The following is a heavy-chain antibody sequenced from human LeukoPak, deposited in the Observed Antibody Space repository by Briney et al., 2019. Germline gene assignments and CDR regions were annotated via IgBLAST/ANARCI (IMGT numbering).Heavy chain of an antibody. V-gene: IGHV4-59*01. CDR1: GGSISSYY. J-gene: IGHJ4*02. Sequence: PSETLSLTCTVSGGSISSYYWSWLRQPPGKGLERIGYIYYSGSTNYNPSLKSRVTISVDTSKNQFSLKLSSVTAADTAVYYCARGSGYENFDYWGQGTLVTVSS. CDR3: ARGSGYENFDY. CDR2: IYYSGST. D-gene: IGHD5-12*01.